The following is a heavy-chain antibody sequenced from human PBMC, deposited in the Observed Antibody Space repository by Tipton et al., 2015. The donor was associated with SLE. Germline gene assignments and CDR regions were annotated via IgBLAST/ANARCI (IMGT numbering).Heavy chain of an antibody. D-gene: IGHD6-19*01. CDR1: LYSIGSGYY. CDR3: ARHRSGWSMARYFDL. J-gene: IGHJ2*01. V-gene: IGHV4-59*08. CDR2: GSYSGST. Sequence: LRLSCTVSLYSIGSGYYWSWIRQPPGKQLEWIGHGSYSGSTKYNPSLKSRVTISLDTSKSHFSLNLRSVTAADTAMYYCARHRSGWSMARYFDLWGRGTLVTVSS.